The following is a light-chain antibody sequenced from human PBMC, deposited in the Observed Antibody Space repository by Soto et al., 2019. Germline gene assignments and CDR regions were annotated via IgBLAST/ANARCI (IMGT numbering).Light chain of an antibody. CDR1: ISNIGSNP. CDR2: RNN. CDR3: AAWDDSVSSSV. Sequence: QSVLAQPPSASGTPGQRVTISCSGSISNIGSNPVYWHQQLPGTAPKLLIFRNNQRPSGVPGRFSDSKSGTSAPLAISGLRSEDEADHHFAAWDDSVSSSVFGNGPKCTVL. J-gene: IGLJ1*01. V-gene: IGLV1-47*01.